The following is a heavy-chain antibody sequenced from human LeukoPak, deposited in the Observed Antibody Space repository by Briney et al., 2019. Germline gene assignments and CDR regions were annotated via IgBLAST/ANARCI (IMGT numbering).Heavy chain of an antibody. CDR3: ARDPNGDYVGAFDM. CDR2: IRGSGVST. CDR1: GFTFSNFA. D-gene: IGHD4-17*01. J-gene: IGHJ3*02. V-gene: IGHV3-23*01. Sequence: PGRSLRLSCAASGFTFSNFAMMWVRQTPGKGLELVSTIRGSGVSTYSADSVKDRFTISRDNSKNTLYLQMNRLRAEDTAVYYCARDPNGDYVGAFDMWGRGTVVTVSS.